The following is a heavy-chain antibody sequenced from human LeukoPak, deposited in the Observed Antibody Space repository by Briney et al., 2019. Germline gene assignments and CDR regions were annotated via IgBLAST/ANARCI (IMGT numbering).Heavy chain of an antibody. Sequence: GGSLRLSCAASGFTFSNHAMNWVRQAPGKGLEWVSIISGSGYGPVTYYADSVKGRFTISRDDSKNTLYLQMNRLTTEDTAVYYCARISRANCDHWGQGTLVTVSS. CDR2: ISGSGYGPVT. D-gene: IGHD4/OR15-4a*01. J-gene: IGHJ5*02. CDR3: ARISRANCDH. V-gene: IGHV3-23*01. CDR1: GFTFSNHA.